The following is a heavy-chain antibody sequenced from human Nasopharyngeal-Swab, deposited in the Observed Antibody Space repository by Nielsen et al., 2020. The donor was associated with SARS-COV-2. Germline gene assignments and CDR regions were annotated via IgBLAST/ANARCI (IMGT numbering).Heavy chain of an antibody. D-gene: IGHD3-16*01. CDR1: GFTFTSYP. CDR2: ISSNGTDI. J-gene: IGHJ3*02. Sequence: GGSLRLSCAASGFTFTSYPMNWVRQAPGKGLEWVSSISSNGTDISYTDSVKGRFTISRDSAKKSLYLQMNSLGAEDTAVYYCTRDGSCATGGAFDIWGQGTMVTVSS. CDR3: TRDGSCATGGAFDI. V-gene: IGHV3-21*01.